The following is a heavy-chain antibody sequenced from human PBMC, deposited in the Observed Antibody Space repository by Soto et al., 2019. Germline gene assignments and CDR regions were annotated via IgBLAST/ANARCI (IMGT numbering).Heavy chain of an antibody. J-gene: IGHJ4*02. CDR1: GFTFSSYS. Sequence: GGSLRLSCAASGFTFSSYSMNWVRQAPGKGLEWVSYISSSSSTIYYADSVKGRFTISRDNAKNSLYLQMNSLRAEDTAVYYCARDNVVRVYYTFDYWGQGTLVTVSS. D-gene: IGHD2-8*01. CDR3: ARDNVVRVYYTFDY. CDR2: ISSSSSTI. V-gene: IGHV3-48*01.